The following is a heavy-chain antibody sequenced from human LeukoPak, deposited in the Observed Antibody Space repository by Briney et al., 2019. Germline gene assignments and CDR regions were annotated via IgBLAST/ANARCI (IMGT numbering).Heavy chain of an antibody. V-gene: IGHV3-7*01. J-gene: IGHJ4*02. D-gene: IGHD3-16*01. CDR2: IKPDGSDM. CDR3: AKGGDH. CDR1: GFTFITYW. Sequence: PGGSLRLSCAASGFTFITYWMNWVCQDPGKGREGVANIKPDGSDMYYVDSVKGRFTVSRDNASNSLYLQMNSMRAEDTDVYYCAKGGDHWGQGTLVTVSS.